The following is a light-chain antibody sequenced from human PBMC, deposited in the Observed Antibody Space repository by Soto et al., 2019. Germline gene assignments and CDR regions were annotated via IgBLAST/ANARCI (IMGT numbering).Light chain of an antibody. CDR3: QQYYNYPLT. Sequence: AIRMTQSPSSFSASTGDRVTITCRASQGISSYLAWYQQKPGQAPKLLIYTASTLQSGVPSRFSGSGSWTDFTLTISCLQSEDLATYFCQQYYNYPLTFGGGTKVEIK. CDR2: TAS. J-gene: IGKJ4*01. V-gene: IGKV1-8*01. CDR1: QGISSY.